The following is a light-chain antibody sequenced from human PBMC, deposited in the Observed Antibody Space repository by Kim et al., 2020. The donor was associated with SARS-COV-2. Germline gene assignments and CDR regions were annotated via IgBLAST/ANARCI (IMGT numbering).Light chain of an antibody. CDR1: QSISSW. J-gene: IGKJ1*01. V-gene: IGKV1-5*03. CDR2: KAS. CDR3: QQYPET. Sequence: DIQMTQSPSTLSASVGDRVTITCRASQSISSWLAWYQQKPGKAPKLLIYKASSLESGVPSRFSGSGSGTEFTLTISSLQPDDFATYYCQQYPETFGQGTKVDIK.